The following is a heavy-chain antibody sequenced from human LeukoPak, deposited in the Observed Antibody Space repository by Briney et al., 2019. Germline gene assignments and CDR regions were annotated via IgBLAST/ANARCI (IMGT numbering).Heavy chain of an antibody. CDR3: TRGHDLFDY. V-gene: IGHV3-49*03. CDR1: GFTFSSYA. J-gene: IGHJ4*02. Sequence: QPGGSLRLSCAASGFTFSSYAMSWFRQAPGKGLEWVGFIRSKAYGGTTEYAASVKGRFTISRDDSKSIAYLQMNSLKTEDTAVYYCTRGHDLFDYWGQGTLVTVSS. CDR2: IRSKAYGGTT.